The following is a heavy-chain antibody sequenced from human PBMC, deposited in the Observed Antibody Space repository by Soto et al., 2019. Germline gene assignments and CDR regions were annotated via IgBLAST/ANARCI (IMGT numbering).Heavy chain of an antibody. V-gene: IGHV3-23*01. CDR1: GFTFSSYA. D-gene: IGHD3-22*01. CDR2: ISGSGGST. J-gene: IGHJ3*02. CDR3: AKPHWADYYDSSGYLRPDAFDI. Sequence: GGSLRLSCAASGFTFSSYAMSWVRQAPGKGLEWVSAISGSGGSTYCADSVKGRFTISRDNSKNTLYLQMNSLRAEDTAVYYCAKPHWADYYDSSGYLRPDAFDIWGQGTMVTVSS.